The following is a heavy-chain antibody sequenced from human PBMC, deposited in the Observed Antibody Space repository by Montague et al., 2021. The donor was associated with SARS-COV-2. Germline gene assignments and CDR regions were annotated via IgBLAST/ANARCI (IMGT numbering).Heavy chain of an antibody. CDR1: GVSVTDYY. CDR3: ARHYSATLPAVY. CDR2: VLYNKGT. Sequence: SETLSLTCTVSGVSVTDYYWSWIRQPPGKGLEWVGDVLYNKGTNFNPSLKSRVTMSVDTSKNQFSLKVNSVTAADTAVYYCARHYSATLPAVYWGQGTLVTVSS. D-gene: IGHD2-15*01. V-gene: IGHV4-59*08. J-gene: IGHJ4*02.